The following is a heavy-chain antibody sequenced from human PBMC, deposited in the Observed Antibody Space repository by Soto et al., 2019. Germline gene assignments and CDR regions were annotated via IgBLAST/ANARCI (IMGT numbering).Heavy chain of an antibody. V-gene: IGHV3-66*04. CDR3: ARLPNVVGASYNDY. D-gene: IGHD1-26*01. J-gene: IGHJ4*02. Sequence: GGSLRLSCAASGFTVSSNYMSWVRQAPGKGLEWVSVIYSGGSTYAASVSGRFTISRDDSKNSLYLQMNSLKTEDTAVYYCARLPNVVGASYNDYWGQGVLVTVSS. CDR1: GFTVSSNY. CDR2: IYSGGST.